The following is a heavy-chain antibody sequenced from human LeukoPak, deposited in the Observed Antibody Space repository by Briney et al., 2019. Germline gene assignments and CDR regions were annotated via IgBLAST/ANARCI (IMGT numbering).Heavy chain of an antibody. J-gene: IGHJ4*02. CDR2: FIVTDKTT. D-gene: IGHD4-17*01. CDR3: AKDPYVYYGDYIIR. Sequence: GRSLTLSCAASGFTFVSYAMSWVSQDPGKGLEWVSGFIVTDKTTYYADSVKGRFTISRDNSKNTLYLQMSSLRVEDTAVYYCAKDPYVYYGDYIIRWGQGTLVLVSS. CDR1: GFTFVSYA. V-gene: IGHV3-23*01.